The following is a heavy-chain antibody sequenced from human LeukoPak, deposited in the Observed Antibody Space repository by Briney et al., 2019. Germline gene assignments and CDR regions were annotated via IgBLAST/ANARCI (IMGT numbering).Heavy chain of an antibody. D-gene: IGHD3-22*01. CDR1: GVSISSGDYY. Sequence: SETLSLTCTVSGVSISSGDYYWSWIRQPPGKGLEWIGYTYYSGSTYYNPSLKSRVTISVDTSKNQFSLKLSSVTAADTAVYYCARPYYYDSRIDPWGQGTRVIVSS. J-gene: IGHJ5*02. CDR2: TYYSGST. CDR3: ARPYYYDSRIDP. V-gene: IGHV4-30-4*01.